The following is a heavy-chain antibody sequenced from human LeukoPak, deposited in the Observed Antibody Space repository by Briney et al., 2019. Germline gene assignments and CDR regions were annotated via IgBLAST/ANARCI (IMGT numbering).Heavy chain of an antibody. V-gene: IGHV1-18*01. CDR1: GYTFANFG. Sequence: GASVKVSCKASGYTFANFGITWVRQAPGQGLEWMGWISVYNGNTNYAQNLQGRVTLTTDTSTSTAYMELRSLRSDDTPLYYCARTCSSSSCYMVHWGQGTLVTVSS. D-gene: IGHD2-2*02. CDR2: ISVYNGNT. J-gene: IGHJ4*02. CDR3: ARTCSSSSCYMVH.